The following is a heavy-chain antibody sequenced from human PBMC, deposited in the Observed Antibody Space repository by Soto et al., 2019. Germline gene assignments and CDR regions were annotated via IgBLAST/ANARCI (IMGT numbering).Heavy chain of an antibody. J-gene: IGHJ6*02. D-gene: IGHD3-10*01. CDR2: FDPEDGET. CDR1: GYSLSEVS. Sequence: ASVKGSCKGAGYSLSEVSRRWGRQAPGKGLERMGGFDPEDGETIYAQKFQGRVTMTEDTSTDTAYMELSSLRSEDTAVYYCATMDYYGSGASGVWGQGTTVPVSS. CDR3: ATMDYYGSGASGV. V-gene: IGHV1-24*01.